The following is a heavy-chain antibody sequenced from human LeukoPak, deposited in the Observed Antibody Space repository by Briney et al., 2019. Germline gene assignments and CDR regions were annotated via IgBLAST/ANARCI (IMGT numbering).Heavy chain of an antibody. D-gene: IGHD4-23*01. CDR1: GGSISSGDYY. CDR2: IYYSGST. J-gene: IGHJ3*02. V-gene: IGHV4-30-4*08. Sequence: SETLSLTCTVSGGSISSGDYYWSWIRQPPGKGLEWIGYIYYSGSTYYNPSLKSRVTISVDTSKNQFSLKLSSVTAADTAVYYCARDAPPTPVVTRGEDAFDIWGQGTMVTVSS. CDR3: ARDAPPTPVVTRGEDAFDI.